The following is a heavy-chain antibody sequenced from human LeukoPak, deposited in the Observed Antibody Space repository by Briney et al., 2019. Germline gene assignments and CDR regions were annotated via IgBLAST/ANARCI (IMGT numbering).Heavy chain of an antibody. CDR3: ARDGGYYYDSSGYDIHTLDY. V-gene: IGHV3-7*01. J-gene: IGHJ4*02. D-gene: IGHD3-22*01. CDR1: GFTFSSYW. Sequence: QSGGSLRLSCAASGFTFSSYWMSWVRQAPGKGLEWVANINPDGNKKYSADSVKGRFTISRDNAENSLYLQMNSLRAEDTAVYYCARDGGYYYDSSGYDIHTLDYWGQGTLVTVSS. CDR2: INPDGNKK.